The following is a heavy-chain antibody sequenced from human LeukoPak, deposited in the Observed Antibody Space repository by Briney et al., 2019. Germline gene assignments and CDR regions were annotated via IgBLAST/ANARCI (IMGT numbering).Heavy chain of an antibody. J-gene: IGHJ4*02. Sequence: GGSLRLSCAASGFIFSSYAMSWVRQAPGKGLEWVSAISGSGGSIYYAQSVKGRFTISRDNAKNSLYLQMNSLRAEDTAVYYCARVRYYYDSSGYDYWGQGTLVTVSS. CDR2: ISGSGGSI. D-gene: IGHD3-22*01. V-gene: IGHV3-23*01. CDR3: ARVRYYYDSSGYDY. CDR1: GFIFSSYA.